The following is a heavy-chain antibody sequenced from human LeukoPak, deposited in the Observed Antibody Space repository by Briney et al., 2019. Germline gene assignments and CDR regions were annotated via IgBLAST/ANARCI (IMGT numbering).Heavy chain of an antibody. CDR2: ISYDGSNK. J-gene: IGHJ4*02. Sequence: GGSLRLSCAASGFTFSSYAMHWVRQAPGKGLEWVAVISYDGSNKYYADSVKGRFTISRDNSKNTLYLQMNSLRAEDTAVYYCARGRDPIDYWGQGTLVTVSS. CDR3: ARGRDPIDY. CDR1: GFTFSSYA. V-gene: IGHV3-30-3*01.